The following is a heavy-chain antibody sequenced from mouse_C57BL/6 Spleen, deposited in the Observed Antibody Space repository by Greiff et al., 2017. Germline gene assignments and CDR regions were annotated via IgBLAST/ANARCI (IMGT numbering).Heavy chain of an antibody. CDR2: IYPGDGDT. V-gene: IGHV1-80*01. CDR1: GYAFSSYW. D-gene: IGHD2-4*01. CDR3: ARSNDYVAMDY. J-gene: IGHJ4*01. Sequence: QVQLQQSGAELVKPGASVKISCKASGYAFSSYWMNWVKQRPGKGLEWIGQIYPGDGDTNDNGKFKGKATLTADKSSSTAYMQLSSLTSEDSAVYFCARSNDYVAMDYWGQGTSVTVSS.